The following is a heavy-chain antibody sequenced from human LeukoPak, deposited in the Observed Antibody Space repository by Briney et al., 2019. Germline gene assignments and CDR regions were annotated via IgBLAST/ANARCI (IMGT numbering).Heavy chain of an antibody. J-gene: IGHJ3*02. D-gene: IGHD6-19*01. CDR1: GGTFSSYA. V-gene: IGHV1-69*05. Sequence: SVKVSCKASGGTFSSYAISWVRQAPGQGLEWMGRIIPIFGTANYAQKFQGRVTITTDESTSTAYLELSSLRSEDTAVYYCARDATPLRYSSGWYVAFDIWGQGTMVTVSS. CDR2: IIPIFGTA. CDR3: ARDATPLRYSSGWYVAFDI.